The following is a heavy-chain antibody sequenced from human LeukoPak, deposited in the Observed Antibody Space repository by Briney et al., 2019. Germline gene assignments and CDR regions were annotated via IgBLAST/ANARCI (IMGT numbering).Heavy chain of an antibody. D-gene: IGHD3-22*01. Sequence: SETLSLICTVSGVSISSGYYWGWIRQPPAKGLEWIGIIYHSGSTYCNPSLKSRVTVSVDTSKNQFSLKLSSVTAADTAVYYCAREKVVFYYDSSGPQRADAFDIWGQGTMVTVSS. CDR3: AREKVVFYYDSSGPQRADAFDI. V-gene: IGHV4-38-2*02. CDR2: IYHSGST. CDR1: GVSISSGYY. J-gene: IGHJ3*02.